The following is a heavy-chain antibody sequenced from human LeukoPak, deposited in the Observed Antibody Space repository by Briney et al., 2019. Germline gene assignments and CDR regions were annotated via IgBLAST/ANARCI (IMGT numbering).Heavy chain of an antibody. CDR2: KSYDGSNK. J-gene: IGHJ3*02. D-gene: IGHD6-13*01. V-gene: IGHV3-30-3*01. Sequence: GGSLRLSCAASGFTFSSYAMHWVRQAPGKGLEWVAVKSYDGSNKYYADSVKGRFTISRDNSKNTLYLQMNSLRAEDTAVYYCAKTIAAAGLDFTGDAFDIWGQGTMVTVSS. CDR1: GFTFSSYA. CDR3: AKTIAAAGLDFTGDAFDI.